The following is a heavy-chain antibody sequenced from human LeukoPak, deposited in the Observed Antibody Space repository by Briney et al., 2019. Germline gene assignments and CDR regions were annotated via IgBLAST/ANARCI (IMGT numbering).Heavy chain of an antibody. CDR1: GFTFSSYS. J-gene: IGHJ4*02. CDR3: ARGRRGYSGYDFDY. CDR2: ISTSSSYI. Sequence: GGSLRLSCAASGFTFSSYSMNWVRQAPGKGLEWVSSISTSSSYIYYADSVKGRFTISRDNAKNSLFLHMNSLRAEDTALYYCARGRRGYSGYDFDYWGQGTLVTVSS. D-gene: IGHD5-12*01. V-gene: IGHV3-21*01.